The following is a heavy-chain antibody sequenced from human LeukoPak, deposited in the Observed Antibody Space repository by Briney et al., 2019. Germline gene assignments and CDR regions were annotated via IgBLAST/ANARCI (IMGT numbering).Heavy chain of an antibody. CDR1: GGSISSYY. Sequence: SETLSLTCTVSGGSISSYYWSCIRQPAGKGLEWIGRIHTSGSTNYNPSLKSRVTMSVDTSKNQFSLKLSCVTAADTAVYYCARSISMVRGVGRFDPWGQGTLVTVSS. CDR2: IHTSGST. V-gene: IGHV4-4*07. D-gene: IGHD3-10*01. CDR3: ARSISMVRGVGRFDP. J-gene: IGHJ5*02.